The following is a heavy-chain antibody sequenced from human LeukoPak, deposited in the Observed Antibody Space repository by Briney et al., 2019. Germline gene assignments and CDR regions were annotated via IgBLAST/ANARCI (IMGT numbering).Heavy chain of an antibody. D-gene: IGHD1-26*01. CDR1: GFTFSSYE. CDR2: ISSSGSTI. Sequence: GGSLRLSCAASGFTFSSYEMNWVRQAPGKGLEWVSYISSSGSTIYYADSVKGRFTISRDNAKSSLYLQMNSLRAEDTAVYYCARAGGSYQVFDNWGQGTLVTVSS. J-gene: IGHJ4*02. V-gene: IGHV3-48*03. CDR3: ARAGGSYQVFDN.